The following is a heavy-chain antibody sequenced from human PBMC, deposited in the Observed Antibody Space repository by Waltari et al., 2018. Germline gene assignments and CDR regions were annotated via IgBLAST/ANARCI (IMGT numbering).Heavy chain of an antibody. CDR1: GGSISSYY. CDR3: ARADGSYGRYDAFDI. CDR2: IYYSGST. V-gene: IGHV4-59*01. D-gene: IGHD1-26*01. J-gene: IGHJ3*02. Sequence: SETLSLTCTVSGGSISSYYWSWIRQPPGKGLEWIGYIYYSGSTNYNPSLKSRVTISVDTSISTAYMELSRLRSDDTAVYYCARADGSYGRYDAFDIWGQGTMVTVSS.